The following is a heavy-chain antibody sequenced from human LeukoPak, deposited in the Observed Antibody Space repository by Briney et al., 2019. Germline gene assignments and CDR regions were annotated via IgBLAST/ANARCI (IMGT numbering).Heavy chain of an antibody. J-gene: IGHJ5*02. CDR1: GGSISSYY. D-gene: IGHD1-1*01. CDR3: ARGGSTGTNLNWVDP. CDR2: IYYSGST. V-gene: IGHV4-59*01. Sequence: KPSETLSLTCTVSGGSISSYYWNWIRQPPGKGLEWIGYIYYSGSTNYNPSLKRRVTISVDTSKNQFSLKLSSVTAADTAVYYCARGGSTGTNLNWVDPWGQGTLVTVSS.